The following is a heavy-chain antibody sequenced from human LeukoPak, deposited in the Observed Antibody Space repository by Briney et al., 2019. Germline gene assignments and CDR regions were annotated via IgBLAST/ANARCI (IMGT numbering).Heavy chain of an antibody. V-gene: IGHV3-30-3*01. J-gene: IGHJ6*02. CDR3: ARAFGCSGTSCHARWGYYYYAMDV. CDR2: VSYDETNK. CDR1: ASTFSNDA. D-gene: IGHD2-2*01. Sequence: GGSLRLSCAASASTFSNDAIHWVRQAPGKGLEWVAVVSYDETNKYYADSVKGRFTISRDNSKNTAYLQMSSLRAEDTAMYYCARAFGCSGTSCHARWGYYYYAMDVWGQGTTVTVSS.